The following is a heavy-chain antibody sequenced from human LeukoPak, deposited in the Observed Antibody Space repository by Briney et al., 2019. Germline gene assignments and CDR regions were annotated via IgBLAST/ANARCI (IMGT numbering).Heavy chain of an antibody. CDR2: ISPGDSDT. Sequence: GESLNISSQASGYSFTTFWIGWVRPIPRQGLEWMGNISPGDSDTRYIPSFQGQFTISADKSITTAYLQWSSLKASDTAAYYCARRGPGALTADAFDIWGQGTTVTVSS. D-gene: IGHD1-14*01. CDR3: ARRGPGALTADAFDI. V-gene: IGHV5-51*01. CDR1: GYSFTTFW. J-gene: IGHJ3*02.